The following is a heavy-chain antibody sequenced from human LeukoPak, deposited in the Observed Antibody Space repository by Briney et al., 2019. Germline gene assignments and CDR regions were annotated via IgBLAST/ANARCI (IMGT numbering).Heavy chain of an antibody. CDR2: IYYSGST. CDR1: GGSISSYY. J-gene: IGHJ4*02. V-gene: IGHV4-59*01. D-gene: IGHD1-26*01. Sequence: PETLSLTCTVSGGSISSYYWSWIRQPPGKGLEWIGYIYYSGSTNYNPSLKSRVTISVDTSKNQFSLKLSSVTAADTAVYYCARDRGATTRTFDYWGQGTLVTVSS. CDR3: ARDRGATTRTFDY.